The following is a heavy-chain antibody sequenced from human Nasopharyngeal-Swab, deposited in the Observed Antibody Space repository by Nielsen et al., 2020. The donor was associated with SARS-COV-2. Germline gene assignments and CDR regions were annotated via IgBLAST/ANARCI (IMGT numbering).Heavy chain of an antibody. CDR2: ISGSGSRT. CDR1: GFTFSSYA. D-gene: IGHD1-20*01. J-gene: IGHJ6*02. Sequence: GESLKISCGASGFTFSSYAMRWVRQAPGKGLEWVSAISGSGSRTYYADSVKGRFTLSRDNSQSTLYLQMNSLRAEDTAVYYCAKVIWAYDWKAAITYYYYYGMDVWGQGTTVTVSS. CDR3: AKVIWAYDWKAAITYYYYYGMDV. V-gene: IGHV3-23*01.